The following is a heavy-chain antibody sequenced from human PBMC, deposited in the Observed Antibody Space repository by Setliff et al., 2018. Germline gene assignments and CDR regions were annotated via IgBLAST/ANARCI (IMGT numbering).Heavy chain of an antibody. CDR2: INHSGSP. Sequence: SETLSLTCAVYGASFSGTYCSWIRQSPGKGLEWIGEINHTGSPNWIGEINHSGSPNYNPSLKSRVAMSVDTSKNQFSLKLTSVTAADTAVYYCRVWVDMIEVDSWAQGTLVTVSS. V-gene: IGHV4-34*01. D-gene: IGHD3-22*01. J-gene: IGHJ4*02. CDR3: RVWVDMIEVDS. CDR1: GASFSGTY.